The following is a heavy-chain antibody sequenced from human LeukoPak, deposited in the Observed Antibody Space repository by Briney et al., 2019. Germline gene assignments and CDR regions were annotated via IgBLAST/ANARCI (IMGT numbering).Heavy chain of an antibody. J-gene: IGHJ4*02. CDR2: IYGGGST. CDR1: GFTVSSNY. CDR3: ARGGENEQLRFLEWLLSPIFDY. D-gene: IGHD3-3*01. V-gene: IGHV3-66*02. Sequence: GGSLRLSCAASGFTVSSNYMSWVRQAPGKGLEWVSVIYGGGSTYYADSVKGRFTISRDNSKNTLYLQMNSLRAEETAVYYCARGGENEQLRFLEWLLSPIFDYWGQGTLVTVSS.